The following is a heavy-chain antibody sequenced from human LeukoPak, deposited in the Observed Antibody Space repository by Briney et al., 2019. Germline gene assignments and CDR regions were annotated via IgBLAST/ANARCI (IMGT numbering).Heavy chain of an antibody. J-gene: IGHJ4*02. CDR1: GFTFSSYE. Sequence: GGSLRLSCAASGFTFSSYEMNWVRQAPGKGLEWVSYISSSGSTIYYADSVKGRFTISRDNARNTLYLQMSSLRADDTAIYYCARNLVGSDTSDFDSWGQGTLVTVSS. CDR2: ISSSGSTI. V-gene: IGHV3-48*03. CDR3: ARNLVGSDTSDFDS. D-gene: IGHD1-26*01.